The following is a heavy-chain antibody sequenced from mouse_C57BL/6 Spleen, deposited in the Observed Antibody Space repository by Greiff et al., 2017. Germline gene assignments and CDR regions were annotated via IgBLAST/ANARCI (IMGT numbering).Heavy chain of an antibody. V-gene: IGHV1-82*01. CDR1: GYAFSSSW. Sequence: QVQLQQSGPELVKPGASVKISCKASGYAFSSSWMNWVKQRPGKGLEWIGRIYPGDGDTNYNGKFKGKATLTADKSSSTAYMQLSSLTSEDSAVYFCARRREYAMDYWGQGTSVTVSS. J-gene: IGHJ4*01. CDR2: IYPGDGDT. CDR3: ARRREYAMDY.